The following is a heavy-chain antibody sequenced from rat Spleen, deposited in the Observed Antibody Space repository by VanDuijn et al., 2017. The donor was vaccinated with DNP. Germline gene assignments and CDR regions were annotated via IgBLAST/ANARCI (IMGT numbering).Heavy chain of an antibody. D-gene: IGHD1-2*01. Sequence: EVQLVESGGGLVQPGGSMRLSCAASGFTFTDFYMNWIRQPVGKAPEWLGFSRNSANGYTTKYNPSVRGRFTISRDNTQNMLYLHMDTLRAEDTATYYCARMVAAIGAYYFDYWGQGVMVTVSS. J-gene: IGHJ2*01. CDR1: GFTFTDFY. CDR2: SRNSANGYTT. CDR3: ARMVAAIGAYYFDY. V-gene: IGHV7-7*01.